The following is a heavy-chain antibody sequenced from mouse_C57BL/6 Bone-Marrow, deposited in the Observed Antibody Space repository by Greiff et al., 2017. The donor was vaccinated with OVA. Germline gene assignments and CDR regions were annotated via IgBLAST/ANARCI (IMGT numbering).Heavy chain of an antibody. CDR1: GYAFTNYL. J-gene: IGHJ4*01. CDR3: AREPYYYGSSPYAMDY. Sequence: QVQLKQSGAELVRPGTSVKVSCKASGYAFTNYLIEWVKQRPGQGLEWIGVINPGSGGTNYNEKFKGKATLTADKSSSTAYMQLSSLTSEDSAVYFCAREPYYYGSSPYAMDYWGQGTSVTVSS. CDR2: INPGSGGT. V-gene: IGHV1-54*01. D-gene: IGHD1-1*01.